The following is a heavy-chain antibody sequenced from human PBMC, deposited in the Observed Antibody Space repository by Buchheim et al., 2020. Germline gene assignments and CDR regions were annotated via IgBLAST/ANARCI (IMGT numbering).Heavy chain of an antibody. J-gene: IGHJ4*02. D-gene: IGHD5-12*01. CDR3: ARDWADIVATSSLQAEGFFDY. CDR2: ISYDGSNK. CDR1: GFTFSSYA. Sequence: QVQLVESGGGVVQPGRSLRLSCAASGFTFSSYAMHWVRQAPGKGLEWVAVISYDGSNKYYADSVKGRFTISRDNSKNTLYLQMNSLRAEDTAVYYCARDWADIVATSSLQAEGFFDYWGQGTL. V-gene: IGHV3-30-3*01.